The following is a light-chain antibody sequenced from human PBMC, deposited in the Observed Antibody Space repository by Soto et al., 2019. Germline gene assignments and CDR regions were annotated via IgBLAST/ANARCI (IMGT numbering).Light chain of an antibody. CDR1: SSDVGSYNV. CDR3: CSYAGSSSAYV. Sequence: QSALTQPASVSGSPGQSITISCTGTSSDVGSYNVVSWYQQHPGKAPKLLIYEVSKRPSGVSDRFSGSKSGNPASPTISGLQAEDEADYHCCSYAGSSSAYVFGTGTKVTVL. V-gene: IGLV2-23*02. CDR2: EVS. J-gene: IGLJ1*01.